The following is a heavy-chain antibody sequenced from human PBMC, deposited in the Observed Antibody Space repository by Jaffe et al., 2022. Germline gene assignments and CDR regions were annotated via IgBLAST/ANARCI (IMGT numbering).Heavy chain of an antibody. CDR1: GFTFSSYG. V-gene: IGHV3-30*02. CDR3: AKSIAAKRIGDYFDY. Sequence: QVQLVESGGGVVQPGGSLRLSCAASGFTFSSYGMHWVRQAPGKGLEWVAFIRYDGSNKYYADSVKGRFTISRDNSKNTLYLQMNSLRAEDTAVYYCAKSIAAKRIGDYFDYWGQGTLVTVSS. CDR2: IRYDGSNK. D-gene: IGHD6-6*01. J-gene: IGHJ4*02.